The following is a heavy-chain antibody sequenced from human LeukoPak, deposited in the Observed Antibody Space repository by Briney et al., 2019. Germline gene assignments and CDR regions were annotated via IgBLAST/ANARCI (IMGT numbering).Heavy chain of an antibody. CDR2: ISYDGSNK. CDR1: GFTFSSYA. Sequence: PGGSLRLSCAASGFTFSSYAMHWVRQAPGKGLEWVAVISYDGSNKYYADSVKGRFTISRDNAKNSLYLQMNSVRAEDTAVYYCARRGIDAFDFWGQGTVVTVSS. CDR3: ARRGIDAFDF. D-gene: IGHD6-25*01. J-gene: IGHJ3*01. V-gene: IGHV3-30*07.